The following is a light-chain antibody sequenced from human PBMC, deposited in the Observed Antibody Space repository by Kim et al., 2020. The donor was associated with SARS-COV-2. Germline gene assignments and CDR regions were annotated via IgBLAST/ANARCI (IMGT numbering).Light chain of an antibody. CDR2: DVS. Sequence: QSALTQPASVSGSPGQSITISCTGTSSDVGGYNYVSWYQQHPGKAPKLMIYDVSKRPSGVSNRFSGSKSGNTASLTISGLQAEDEADYYCSSYTSSSTYDFGTGTKV. V-gene: IGLV2-14*01. J-gene: IGLJ1*01. CDR1: SSDVGGYNY. CDR3: SSYTSSSTYD.